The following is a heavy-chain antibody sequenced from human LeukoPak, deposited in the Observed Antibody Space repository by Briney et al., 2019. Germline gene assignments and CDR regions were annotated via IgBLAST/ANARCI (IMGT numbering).Heavy chain of an antibody. D-gene: IGHD2-15*01. CDR2: INPNSGGT. CDR3: ARSLIGKVVVAATHWFDP. Sequence: ASVKVSCKASGYTFTGYYMHWVRQAPGQGLEWMGRINPNSGGTNYAQKFQGRVTMTRDTSIPTAYMEMSRLRSDDTAVYYCARSLIGKVVVAATHWFDPWGQGTLVTVSS. J-gene: IGHJ5*02. V-gene: IGHV1-2*06. CDR1: GYTFTGYY.